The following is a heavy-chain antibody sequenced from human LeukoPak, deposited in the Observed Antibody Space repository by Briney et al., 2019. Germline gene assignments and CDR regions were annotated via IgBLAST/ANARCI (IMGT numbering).Heavy chain of an antibody. CDR2: ISNSGSN. CDR3: ARGRCSSTSRWKHYYYYYYYMDV. Sequence: SETLSLTCTVSGGSISSYYWSWIRQPAGKGLEWIGRISNSGSNSYNPSLKSRVTISVDTSKNQFSLKLSSVTAADTAVYYCARGRCSSTSRWKHYYYYYYYMDVWGKGTTVTVSS. V-gene: IGHV4-4*07. J-gene: IGHJ6*03. D-gene: IGHD2-2*01. CDR1: GGSISSYY.